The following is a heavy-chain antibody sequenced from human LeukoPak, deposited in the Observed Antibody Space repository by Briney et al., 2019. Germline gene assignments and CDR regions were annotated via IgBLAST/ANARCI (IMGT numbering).Heavy chain of an antibody. J-gene: IGHJ4*02. V-gene: IGHV3-53*01. Sequence: GGSLGLSCAASGFTVSSSYMSWVRQAPGKGLEWVSVIHSGGNTYYADSVKGRFTISRDNSKNTMYLQMNSLRDEDTAVYYCTRDLNSGGSCWGQGTLVTVSS. CDR3: TRDLNSGGSC. CDR2: IHSGGNT. D-gene: IGHD2-15*01. CDR1: GFTVSSSY.